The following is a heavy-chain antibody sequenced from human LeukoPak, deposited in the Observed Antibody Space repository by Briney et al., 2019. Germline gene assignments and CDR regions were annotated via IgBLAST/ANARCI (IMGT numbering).Heavy chain of an antibody. CDR2: ISAYNGNT. CDR1: GYTFTSYG. Sequence: GSVKVSCKASGYTFTSYGISWVRQAPGQGLEWMGWISAYNGNTNYAQKLQGRVTMTTDTSTSTAYMELRSLRSDDTAVYYCARDEIAVAAQRLDAFDIWGQGTMVTVSS. D-gene: IGHD6-19*01. J-gene: IGHJ3*02. V-gene: IGHV1-18*01. CDR3: ARDEIAVAAQRLDAFDI.